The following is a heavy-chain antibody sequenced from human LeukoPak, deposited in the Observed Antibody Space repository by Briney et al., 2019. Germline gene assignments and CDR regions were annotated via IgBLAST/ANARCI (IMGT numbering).Heavy chain of an antibody. CDR1: GFTFSSYW. CDR3: ARDLTYDFWSGCYSGYYYMDV. J-gene: IGHJ6*03. Sequence: GGSLRLSCAASGFTFSSYWMSWVRQAPGKGLEWVANIKQDGSEKYYVDSVKGRFTISRDNAKNSLYLQMNSLRAEDAAVYYCARDLTYDFWSGCYSGYYYMDVWGKGTAVTVSS. CDR2: IKQDGSEK. D-gene: IGHD3-3*01. V-gene: IGHV3-7*01.